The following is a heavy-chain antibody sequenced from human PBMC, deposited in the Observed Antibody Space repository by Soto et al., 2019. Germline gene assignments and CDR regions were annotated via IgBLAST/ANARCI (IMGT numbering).Heavy chain of an antibody. D-gene: IGHD3-3*01. CDR2: INPNSGGT. CDR1: GYTFTGYY. Sequence: ASVKVSCKASGYTFTGYYMHWVRQAPGQGLEWMGWINPNSGGTNYAQKFQGRVTMTRDTSISTAYMELGRLRSDDTAVYYWARPPPRITIFGVATFDYWGQGTLVTVSS. J-gene: IGHJ4*02. V-gene: IGHV1-2*02. CDR3: ARPPPRITIFGVATFDY.